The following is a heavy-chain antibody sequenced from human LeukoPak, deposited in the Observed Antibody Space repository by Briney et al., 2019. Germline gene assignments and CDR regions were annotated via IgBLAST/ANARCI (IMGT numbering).Heavy chain of an antibody. V-gene: IGHV1-69*05. J-gene: IGHJ6*03. CDR1: GGTFSNYA. CDR3: ASVTVTTWAPDGHMDV. D-gene: IGHD4-11*01. Sequence: GASVKVSCKASGGTFSNYAISWVRQAPGQGLEWMGRIIPMFGTTNYAQKFQGRVTITTDESTSTAYMEVSSLRIVDTAVYYCASVTVTTWAPDGHMDVWGKGTTVTVSS. CDR2: IIPMFGTT.